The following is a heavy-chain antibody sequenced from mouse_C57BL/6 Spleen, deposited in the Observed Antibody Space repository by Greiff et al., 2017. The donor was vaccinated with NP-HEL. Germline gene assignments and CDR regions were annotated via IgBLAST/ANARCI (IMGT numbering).Heavy chain of an antibody. CDR2: INPGSGGT. CDR3: ARSGSNCFAY. D-gene: IGHD2-5*01. J-gene: IGHJ3*01. CDR1: GYAFTNYL. V-gene: IGHV1-54*01. Sequence: VQLQQSGAELVRPGTSVKVSCKASGYAFTNYLIEWVKQRPGQGLEWIGVINPGSGGTNYNEKFKGKATLTADKSSSTAYMQLSSLTSEDSAVYFCARSGSNCFAYWGQGTLVTVSA.